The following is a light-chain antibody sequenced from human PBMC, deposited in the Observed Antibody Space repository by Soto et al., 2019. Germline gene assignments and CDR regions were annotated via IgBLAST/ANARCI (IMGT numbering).Light chain of an antibody. CDR2: KDT. CDR3: QSSASSGTDVV. J-gene: IGLJ2*01. Sequence: ELTQPPSVSVSPGQTARVTCSGDALPKQYVYWYQQETGQAPGVVIYKDTERPSGIPERFSGSSSGTTVTLTISGVQAEDEAEYYCQSSASSGTDVVFCGGTKLTVL. V-gene: IGLV3-25*02. CDR1: ALPKQY.